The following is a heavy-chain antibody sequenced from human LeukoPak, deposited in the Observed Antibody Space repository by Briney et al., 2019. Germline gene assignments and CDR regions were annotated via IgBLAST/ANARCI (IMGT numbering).Heavy chain of an antibody. CDR1: GFTFSNYW. J-gene: IGHJ4*02. Sequence: GGSMRLSCAASGFTFSNYWMFWVRQAPGKGLEWVAHIKTDGRETNYMDSVKGGLTISRDNAKNSLYLQMNSLRADDTAVYYCVRDRQWVSDSEDHWGQGTLVTVSS. CDR2: IKTDGRET. V-gene: IGHV3-7*01. CDR3: VRDRQWVSDSEDH. D-gene: IGHD6-19*01.